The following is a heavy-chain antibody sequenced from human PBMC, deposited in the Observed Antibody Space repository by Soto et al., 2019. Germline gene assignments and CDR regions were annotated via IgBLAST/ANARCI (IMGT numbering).Heavy chain of an antibody. D-gene: IGHD2-21*02. Sequence: EGSRRLSCAAWGVTCISYGKHWVHRAPDKGMEWGAVISYAGSTKYYADSVRGRFTISRDNSKNTLYLQMNSLRAEDTAVYYCAKDYGAYCGGDCSSPFFDYWGQGTLVTVSS. CDR2: ISYAGSTK. J-gene: IGHJ4*02. CDR1: GVTCISYG. V-gene: IGHV3-30*18. CDR3: AKDYGAYCGGDCSSPFFDY.